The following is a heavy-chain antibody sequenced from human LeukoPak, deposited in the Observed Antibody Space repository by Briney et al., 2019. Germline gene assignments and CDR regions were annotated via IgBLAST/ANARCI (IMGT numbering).Heavy chain of an antibody. V-gene: IGHV4-39*07. J-gene: IGHJ6*03. CDR1: GASISSSSYY. CDR2: IYYSGST. CDR3: ARDQTGYYMDV. Sequence: PSETLSLTCTVSGASISSSSYYWGWIRQPPGKGLEWIGSIYYSGSTYYNPSLKSRVTISVDTSKNQFSLKLSSVTAADTAVYYCARDQTGYYMDVWGKGTTVTVSS.